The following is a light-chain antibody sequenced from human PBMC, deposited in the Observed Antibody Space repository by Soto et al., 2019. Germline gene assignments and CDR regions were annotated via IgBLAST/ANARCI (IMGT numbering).Light chain of an antibody. Sequence: DLQMTQSPSSLSASVGDRVTITSRASQDIHNYLNWYQQKPGKAPKLLIYDASTLETGVPSRFSGSGSGTHFTFTISSLQPEDIGTYFCQQYDNLPPYTFGQGTKLEIK. V-gene: IGKV1-33*01. J-gene: IGKJ2*01. CDR1: QDIHNY. CDR2: DAS. CDR3: QQYDNLPPYT.